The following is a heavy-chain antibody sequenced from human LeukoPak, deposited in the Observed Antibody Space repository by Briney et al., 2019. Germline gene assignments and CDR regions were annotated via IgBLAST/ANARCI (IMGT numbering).Heavy chain of an antibody. D-gene: IGHD4-23*01. CDR2: IKQDGSEI. CDR1: GFTLSRYW. Sequence: GGSLRLSCAASGFTLSRYWMSWVRQAPAKGLEWVANIKQDGSEITYVDPVKGRFTISRDNAKNSMLLQMDSLRVEDTAVYYCARADYGGNLFFDYWGQGALVTVSS. V-gene: IGHV3-7*04. CDR3: ARADYGGNLFFDY. J-gene: IGHJ4*02.